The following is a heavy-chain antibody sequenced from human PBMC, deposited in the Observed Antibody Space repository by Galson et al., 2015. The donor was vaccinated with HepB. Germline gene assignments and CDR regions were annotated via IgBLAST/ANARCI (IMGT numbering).Heavy chain of an antibody. J-gene: IGHJ4*02. CDR2: INPNSGGT. CDR3: ARVSGYYDSSGYYYGDYFDY. Sequence: SVKVSCKASGYTFTGYYMHWVRQAPGQGLEWMGWINPNSGGTNYAQKFQGRVTMTRDTSISTAYMELSRLRSDDTAVYYCARVSGYYDSSGYYYGDYFDYWGQGTLVTVSS. D-gene: IGHD3-22*01. CDR1: GYTFTGYY. V-gene: IGHV1-2*02.